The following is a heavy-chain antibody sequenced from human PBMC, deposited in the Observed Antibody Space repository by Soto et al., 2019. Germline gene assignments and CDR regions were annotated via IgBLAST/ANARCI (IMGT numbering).Heavy chain of an antibody. CDR2: IWYDGSNK. CDR3: VKPYDYVWGSYRYDY. D-gene: IGHD3-16*02. Sequence: PGGSLRLSCAASGFTFSSYGMHWVRQAPGKGLEWVAVIWYDGSNKYYADSVKGRFTISRDNSKNTLYLQMNSLRAEDTAVYYCVKPYDYVWGSYRYDYWGQGTLVTVSS. J-gene: IGHJ4*02. V-gene: IGHV3-33*06. CDR1: GFTFSSYG.